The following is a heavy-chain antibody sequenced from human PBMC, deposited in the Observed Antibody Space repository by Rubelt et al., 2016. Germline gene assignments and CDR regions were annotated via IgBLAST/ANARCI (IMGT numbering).Heavy chain of an antibody. D-gene: IGHD2-15*01. CDR2: T. Sequence: TNYNPSLKSRVTISVETSKNQFSLRLSSLTAADTAVYYCASRYCAGGSCCFYPEYHLDYWGQGTLVTVSS. J-gene: IGHJ4*02. V-gene: IGHV4-34*01. CDR3: ASRYCAGGSCCFYPEYHLDY.